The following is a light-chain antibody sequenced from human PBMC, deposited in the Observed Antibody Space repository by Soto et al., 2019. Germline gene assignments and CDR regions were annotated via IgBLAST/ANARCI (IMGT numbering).Light chain of an antibody. V-gene: IGLV2-11*01. Sequence: QSVLTQPRSVSGSPGQSVTISCTATGSDVGDSSHVSWYQLHPGKAPKLMIYEVNNRPSGVPDRFSGSKSGSTASLTISGLQAEDEADYHCCSYTSSSTVVFGGGTKLTVL. CDR3: CSYTSSSTVV. CDR2: EVN. J-gene: IGLJ2*01. CDR1: GSDVGDSSH.